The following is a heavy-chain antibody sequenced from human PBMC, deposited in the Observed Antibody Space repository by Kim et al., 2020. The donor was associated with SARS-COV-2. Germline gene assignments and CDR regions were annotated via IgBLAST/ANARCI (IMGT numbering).Heavy chain of an antibody. CDR1: GGSITSGGHY. CDR2: IYYTGTT. CDR3: ARVGSVLFSNYEDLDY. Sequence: SETLSLTCTVSGGSITSGGHYWSWIRQHPGKGLEWIGYIYYTGTTYYNPSLKSRLTISVDTSKNQFSLRLSSVTAADTAVYYCARVGSVLFSNYEDLDYWGQGTLVTVSS. V-gene: IGHV4-31*03. J-gene: IGHJ4*02. D-gene: IGHD4-4*01.